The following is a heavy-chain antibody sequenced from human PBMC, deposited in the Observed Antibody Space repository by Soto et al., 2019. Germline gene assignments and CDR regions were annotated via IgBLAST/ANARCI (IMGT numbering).Heavy chain of an antibody. J-gene: IGHJ4*02. CDR1: GFTFSSYS. CDR2: ISGSGGST. Sequence: GGSLRLSCAASGFTFSSYSMSWVRQAPGKGLEWVSAISGSGGSTYYADSVKGRFTISRDNSKNTLYLQMNSLRAEDTAVYYCATETRGGTTFYWGQGTLVTVSS. D-gene: IGHD3-16*01. V-gene: IGHV3-23*01. CDR3: ATETRGGTTFY.